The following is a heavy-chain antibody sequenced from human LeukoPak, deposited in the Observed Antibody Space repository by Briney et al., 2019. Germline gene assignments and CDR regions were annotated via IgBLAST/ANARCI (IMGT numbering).Heavy chain of an antibody. CDR2: IYYSGNT. J-gene: IGHJ3*02. CDR3: ARDGSGNDAFDI. Sequence: SETLSLTCTVSDASVRGYYWSWIRQPPGKGLEWIGYIYYSGNTYYNPSLKSRVVISVDTSQNQFSLKLNSVTAADTAVYYCARDGSGNDAFDIWGQGTMVTVSS. D-gene: IGHD1-14*01. CDR1: DASVRGYY. V-gene: IGHV4-59*02.